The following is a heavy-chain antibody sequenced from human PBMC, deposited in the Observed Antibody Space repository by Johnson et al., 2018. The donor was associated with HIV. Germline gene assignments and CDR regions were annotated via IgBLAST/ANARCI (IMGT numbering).Heavy chain of an antibody. CDR2: ISWNSGSI. D-gene: IGHD5-24*01. CDR1: GFTFDDYA. J-gene: IGHJ3*02. CDR3: AKDLKSQTDGYNYFAFDI. V-gene: IGHV3-9*01. Sequence: VQLVESGGGLVQPGRSLRLSCAASGFTFDDYAMHWVRQAPGKGLEWVSGISWNSGSIGYADSVKGRFTISRDNAKNSLYLQMNSLRAEDTALYYCAKDLKSQTDGYNYFAFDIWGQGTMVTVSS.